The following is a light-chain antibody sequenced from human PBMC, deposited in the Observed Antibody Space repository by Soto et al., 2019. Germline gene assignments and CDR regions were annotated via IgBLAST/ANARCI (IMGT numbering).Light chain of an antibody. CDR3: QQYNSYSPT. Sequence: DIKMTQSPSTLSASVGDRVTITCRASQSISSWLAWYQQKPGKAPKLLIYKASSLESGVPSRFSGSGSGTEFTLTISSLQPDAFATYYCQQYNSYSPTFGQGTKVDI. CDR1: QSISSW. V-gene: IGKV1-5*03. J-gene: IGKJ1*01. CDR2: KAS.